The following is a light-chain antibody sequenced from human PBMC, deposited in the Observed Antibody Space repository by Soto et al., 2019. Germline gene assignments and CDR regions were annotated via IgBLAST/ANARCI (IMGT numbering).Light chain of an antibody. V-gene: IGLV2-11*01. CDR3: CSYACSYRV. CDR2: DVS. CDR1: SSDVGGYNY. Sequence: QSALTQPRSVSGSPGQSVTISCTGTSSDVGGYNYVSWYQQHPGKAPKLMIYDVSKRPSGVPDRFSGSKSGNTASLTISGLQAEDEADYYCCSYACSYRVFGTGTKLTVL. J-gene: IGLJ1*01.